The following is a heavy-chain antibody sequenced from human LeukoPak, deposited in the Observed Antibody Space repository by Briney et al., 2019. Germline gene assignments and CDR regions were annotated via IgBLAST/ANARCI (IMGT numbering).Heavy chain of an antibody. CDR3: ARDRDGYNYDDH. Sequence: SETLSLTCTDSGGSISSYYWSWIRQPPGKGLEWIGYIYYSGSTNYNPSLKSRVTISVDTSKNQFSLKLSSVTAADTAVYYCARDRDGYNYDDHWGQGTLVTVSS. CDR2: IYYSGST. J-gene: IGHJ4*02. CDR1: GGSISSYY. V-gene: IGHV4-59*01. D-gene: IGHD5-24*01.